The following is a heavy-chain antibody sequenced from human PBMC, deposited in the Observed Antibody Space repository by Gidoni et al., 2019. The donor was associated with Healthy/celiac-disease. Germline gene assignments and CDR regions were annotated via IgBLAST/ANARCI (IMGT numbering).Heavy chain of an antibody. V-gene: IGHV1-2*04. CDR3: ARASDSSGYYPLDY. CDR1: VYTFTGYY. J-gene: IGHJ4*02. CDR2: INPNSGGT. Sequence: QVQLVQSGAEVKKPGGAVKVSCKASVYTFTGYYMHWVRQAPGQGLEWMGWINPNSGGTNYAQKFQGWVTMTRDTSISTAYMELSRLRSDDTAVYYCARASDSSGYYPLDYWGQGTLVTVSS. D-gene: IGHD3-22*01.